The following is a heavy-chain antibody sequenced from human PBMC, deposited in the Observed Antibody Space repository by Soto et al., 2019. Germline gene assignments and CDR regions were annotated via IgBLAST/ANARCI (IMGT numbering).Heavy chain of an antibody. CDR2: IYYSGST. V-gene: IGHV4-31*03. J-gene: IGHJ4*02. D-gene: IGHD3-22*01. CDR3: ARAGYYYDSSGYSHFDY. CDR1: GVNISSGGYY. Sequence: SETLSLTCPVSGVNISSGGYYWSWIRQHPGKGLEWIGYIYYSGSTYYNPSLKSRVTISVDTSKNQFSLKLSSVTAADTAVYYCARAGYYYDSSGYSHFDYWGQGTLVTVSS.